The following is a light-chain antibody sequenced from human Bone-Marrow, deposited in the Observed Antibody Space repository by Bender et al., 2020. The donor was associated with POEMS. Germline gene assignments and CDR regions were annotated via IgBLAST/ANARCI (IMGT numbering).Light chain of an antibody. V-gene: IGLV2-14*02. CDR3: QSYDNSLSTSV. Sequence: QSALTQPASVSGSPGQSITISCTGTSSDVGTYNLVSWYQQYPGKVPKLMIYEGSKRPSGVPDRFSGSKSGSSASLAISGLQPEDEADYYCQSYDNSLSTSVFGGGTKLTVL. J-gene: IGLJ2*01. CDR1: SSDVGTYNL. CDR2: EGS.